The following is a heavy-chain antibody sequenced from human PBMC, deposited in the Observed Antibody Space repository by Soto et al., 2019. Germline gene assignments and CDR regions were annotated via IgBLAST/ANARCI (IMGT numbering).Heavy chain of an antibody. CDR3: ATLTSDSSGYLDY. CDR2: IYYSGST. V-gene: IGHV4-59*01. Sequence: SETLSLTCTVSGGSISSYYWSWIRQPPGKGLEWIGYIYYSGSTNYNPSLKSRVTISVDTSKNQFSLKLSSVTAADTAVYYCATLTSDSSGYLDYWGQGTLVTVSS. D-gene: IGHD3-22*01. CDR1: GGSISSYY. J-gene: IGHJ4*02.